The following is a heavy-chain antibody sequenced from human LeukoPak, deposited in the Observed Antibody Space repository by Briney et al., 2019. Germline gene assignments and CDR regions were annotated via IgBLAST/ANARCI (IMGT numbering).Heavy chain of an antibody. CDR1: GFTFSDYY. V-gene: IGHV3-11*01. J-gene: IGHJ4*02. CDR3: ARARWVAATKYYFDY. D-gene: IGHD2-15*01. Sequence: GGSLRLSCAASGFTFSDYYMSWIRQAPEKGLEWVSFISNSGSTIYYADSVKGRFTISRDNAKNSLYLQMNSLRAEDTAVYYCARARWVAATKYYFDYWGQGTLVTVSS. CDR2: ISNSGSTI.